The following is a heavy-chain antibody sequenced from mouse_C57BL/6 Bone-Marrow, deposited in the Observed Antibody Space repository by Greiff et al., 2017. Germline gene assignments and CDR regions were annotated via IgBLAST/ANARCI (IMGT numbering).Heavy chain of an antibody. CDR2: IDPSDSYT. D-gene: IGHD1-1*01. V-gene: IGHV1-69*01. Sequence: VQLQQPGAELVMPGASVKLSCKASGYTFTSYWMHWVKQRPGQGLEWIGEIDPSDSYTNYNQKFQGKSTLTVDKSSSTAYMQLSSLTSEDSAVYYCAREAYYVAMDYWGQGTSVTVSS. CDR3: AREAYYVAMDY. CDR1: GYTFTSYW. J-gene: IGHJ4*01.